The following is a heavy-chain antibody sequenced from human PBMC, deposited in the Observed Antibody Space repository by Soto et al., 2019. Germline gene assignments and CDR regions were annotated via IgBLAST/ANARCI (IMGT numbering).Heavy chain of an antibody. CDR3: ARVIGGLYYFDY. V-gene: IGHV1-3*01. D-gene: IGHD3-16*01. CDR1: GYTFTSYA. Sequence: ASVKVSCKASGYTFTSYAMHWVRQAPGQRLEWMGWINAGNGNTKYSQKFQGRVTITRDTSASTAYMELSSLRSEDTAMYYCARVIGGLYYFDYWGQGTLVTVSS. J-gene: IGHJ4*02. CDR2: INAGNGNT.